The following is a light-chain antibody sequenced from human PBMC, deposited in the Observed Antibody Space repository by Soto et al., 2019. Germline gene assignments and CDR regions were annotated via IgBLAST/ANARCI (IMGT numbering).Light chain of an antibody. J-gene: IGKJ5*01. V-gene: IGKV3-20*01. Sequence: EIVLTQSPGTLSLSPGDRATLSCRASQTVSNNYLAWCQQKPGQAPRVIMYGASRRATGIPDRFSGGGSGTDFTLTISRLEPEDFAVYFCQQYAGPPTTFGQGTRLEL. CDR3: QQYAGPPTT. CDR2: GAS. CDR1: QTVSNNY.